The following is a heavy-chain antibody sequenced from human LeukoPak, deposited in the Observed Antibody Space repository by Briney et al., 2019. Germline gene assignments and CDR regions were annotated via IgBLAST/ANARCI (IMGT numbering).Heavy chain of an antibody. D-gene: IGHD3-10*02. J-gene: IGHJ4*02. Sequence: PGGSLRLSCAASGFSFSSYSMNWIRQAPGKGLQWLAYSSTSGSITYYADSVKGRFTISRDNAKNSVYLQMNSLRAEDTAVYYCARDFSDVRGNIFDSWGQGTLVTVSS. CDR1: GFSFSSYS. CDR2: SSTSGSIT. V-gene: IGHV3-48*04. CDR3: ARDFSDVRGNIFDS.